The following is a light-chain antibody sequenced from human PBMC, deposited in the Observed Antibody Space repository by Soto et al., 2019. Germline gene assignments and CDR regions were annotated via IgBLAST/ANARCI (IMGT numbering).Light chain of an antibody. V-gene: IGKV3-20*01. CDR3: QQHGSYAWP. J-gene: IGKJ1*01. CDR2: GAS. CDR1: QSVSSSY. Sequence: EMVLTQCPGTLSLSPGERTTLSCRASQSVSSSYLAWYQQKPGQAPRPLIYGASSRAIGIPDRFSGRGSGTDFTLTISSLDLEDSAAYYCQQHGSYAWPFGYGDNLDIK.